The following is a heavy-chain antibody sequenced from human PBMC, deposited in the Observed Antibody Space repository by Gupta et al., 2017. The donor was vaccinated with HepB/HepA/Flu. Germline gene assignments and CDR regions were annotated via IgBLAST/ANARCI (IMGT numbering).Heavy chain of an antibody. J-gene: IGHJ4*02. CDR3: ASGYYDFWSGYYRGYFDY. Sequence: QLQLQESGPRLVKPSETLSLTCTVSGGSISSSSYYWGWLRQPPGKGLEWIGSIYYSGSTYYNPSLKSRVTISVDTSKNQFSLKLSSVTAADTAVYYCASGYYDFWSGYYRGYFDYWGQGTLVTVSS. V-gene: IGHV4-39*01. CDR2: IYYSGST. D-gene: IGHD3-3*01. CDR1: GGSISSSSYY.